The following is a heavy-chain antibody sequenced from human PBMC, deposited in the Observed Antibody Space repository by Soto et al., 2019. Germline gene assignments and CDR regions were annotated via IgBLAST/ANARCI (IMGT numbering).Heavy chain of an antibody. J-gene: IGHJ5*02. CDR2: ISGSGGST. V-gene: IGHV3-23*01. D-gene: IGHD5-12*01. CDR1: GFTFSSYA. Sequence: GGSLRLSCAASGFTFSSYAMSWVRQAPGKGLEWVSAISGSGGSTYYADSVKGRFTISRDNSKNTLYLQMNSLRAEDTAVYYCAKDGEMATITFGPNWFDPWGQGTLVTVSS. CDR3: AKDGEMATITFGPNWFDP.